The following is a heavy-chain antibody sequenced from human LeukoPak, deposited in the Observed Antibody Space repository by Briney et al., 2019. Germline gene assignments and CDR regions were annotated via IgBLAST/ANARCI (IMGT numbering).Heavy chain of an antibody. D-gene: IGHD6-13*01. CDR3: ASSSLQQLVIDY. CDR1: GGSISSYY. CDR2: IYYSGIT. V-gene: IGHV4-59*01. Sequence: SETLSLTCTVSGGSISSYYWSWIRKPPGKGLEWFGYIYYSGITIYNPSLKSRVTISVDTSKNQFSLKLSSVTAADTAVYYCASSSLQQLVIDYWGQGTLVTVSS. J-gene: IGHJ4*02.